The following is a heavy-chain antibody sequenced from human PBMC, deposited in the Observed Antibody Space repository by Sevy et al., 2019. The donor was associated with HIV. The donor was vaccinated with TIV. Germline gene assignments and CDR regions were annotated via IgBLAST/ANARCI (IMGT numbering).Heavy chain of an antibody. V-gene: IGHV4-34*01. J-gene: IGHJ6*02. CDR3: ARGWRGAVTNYYYYYGMDV. Sequence: SETLSLTCAVYGGSFSGYYWSWIRQPPGKGLEWIGEINHSGSTNYNPSLKSRVTISVETSKNQFSLKLSSVTAADTAVYYCARGWRGAVTNYYYYYGMDVWGQGTTVTVSS. CDR2: INHSGST. D-gene: IGHD4-17*01. CDR1: GGSFSGYY.